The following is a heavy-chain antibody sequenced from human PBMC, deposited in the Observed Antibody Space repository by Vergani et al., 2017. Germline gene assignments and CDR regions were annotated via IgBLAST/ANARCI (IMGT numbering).Heavy chain of an antibody. Sequence: QVQLVESGGGVVQPGGSLRLSCAASGFTFTNYGMHWVRQAPGKGLEGVAFTRYDGIVEYYGDSVRGRFTISRDIAKNTLYLQVRSLRLEDTGVYHCVRDRGLCAGGRCYTEAWDYWGQGTPVTVSS. CDR2: TRYDGIVE. CDR1: GFTFTNYG. V-gene: IGHV3-30*02. J-gene: IGHJ4*02. CDR3: VRDRGLCAGGRCYTEAWDY. D-gene: IGHD2-2*02.